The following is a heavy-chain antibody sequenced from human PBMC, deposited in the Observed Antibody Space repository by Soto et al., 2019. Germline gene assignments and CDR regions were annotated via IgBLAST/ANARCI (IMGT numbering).Heavy chain of an antibody. CDR3: AKARLWGGDGYNTYYYHGMDV. D-gene: IGHD5-18*01. Sequence: PGGSLRLSCVAAGFTFSSYGMHWVRQAPGKGLDWVAVVSTDVNNKFYASSVKGRFTISRDNAKNSLYLQMNSLRAEDTALYYCAKARLWGGDGYNTYYYHGMDVWGQGTTVTVSS. CDR1: GFTFSSYG. V-gene: IGHV3-30*18. CDR2: VSTDVNNK. J-gene: IGHJ6*02.